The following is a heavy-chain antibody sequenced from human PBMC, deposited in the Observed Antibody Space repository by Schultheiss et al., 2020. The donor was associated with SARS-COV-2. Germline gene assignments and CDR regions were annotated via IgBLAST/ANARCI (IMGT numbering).Heavy chain of an antibody. J-gene: IGHJ6*02. CDR3: ARGTERTTVTYVPPYYYYYGMDV. V-gene: IGHV4-59*12. CDR1: GGSISSYY. Sequence: SETLSLTCTVSGGSISSYYWSWIRQPPGKGLEWIGYIYYSGSTNYNPSLKSRVTISVDTSKNQFSLKLSSVTAADTAVYYCARGTERTTVTYVPPYYYYYGMDVWGQGTTVTVSS. CDR2: IYYSGST. D-gene: IGHD4-17*01.